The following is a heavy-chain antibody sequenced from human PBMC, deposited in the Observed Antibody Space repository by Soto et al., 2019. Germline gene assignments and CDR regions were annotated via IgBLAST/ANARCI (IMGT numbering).Heavy chain of an antibody. D-gene: IGHD6-19*01. CDR3: AKDQVQRQWLVFSTLDY. V-gene: IGHV3-30*18. Sequence: QVQLVESGGGVVQPGRSLRLSCAASGFTFSSYGMHWVRQAPGKGLEWVAVISYDGSNKYYADSVKGRFTISRDNSKNTLYLQMNSLRAEETAVYYCAKDQVQRQWLVFSTLDYWGQGTLVTVSS. J-gene: IGHJ4*02. CDR2: ISYDGSNK. CDR1: GFTFSSYG.